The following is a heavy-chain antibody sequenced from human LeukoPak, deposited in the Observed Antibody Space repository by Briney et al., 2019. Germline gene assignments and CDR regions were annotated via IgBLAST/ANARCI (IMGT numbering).Heavy chain of an antibody. CDR3: ARGRRYDFWSGYPIDY. V-gene: IGHV1-18*01. J-gene: IGHJ4*02. D-gene: IGHD3-3*01. Sequence: KLQGRVTMTTDTSTSTAYMELRSLRSDDTAVYYCARGRRYDFWSGYPIDYWGQGTLVTVSS.